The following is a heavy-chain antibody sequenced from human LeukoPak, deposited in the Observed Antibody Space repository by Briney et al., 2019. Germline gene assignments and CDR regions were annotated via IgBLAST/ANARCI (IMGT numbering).Heavy chain of an antibody. CDR2: IIPIFGTA. Sequence: ASVKVSCKASGYTFTSYAISWVRQAPGQGLEWMGGIIPIFGTANYAQKFQGRVTITADESTSTAYMELSSLRSEDTAVYYCARGPTRWLQDNAYFDYWGQGTLVTVSS. CDR3: ARGPTRWLQDNAYFDY. J-gene: IGHJ4*02. V-gene: IGHV1-69*13. D-gene: IGHD5-24*01. CDR1: GYTFTSYA.